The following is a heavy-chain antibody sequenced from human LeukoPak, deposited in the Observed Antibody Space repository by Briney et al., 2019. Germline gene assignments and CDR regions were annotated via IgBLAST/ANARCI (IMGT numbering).Heavy chain of an antibody. CDR1: GGSFSGYY. J-gene: IGHJ3*02. V-gene: IGHV4-34*01. Sequence: SETLSLTCAVYGGSFSGYYWSWIRQPPGKGLEWIGEINHSGSTNYNPSLKSRVTISVDTSKNQFSLKLSSVTAADTAVYYCARALPRYCSGGSCYLRRHYAFDIWGQGTMVTVSS. CDR3: ARALPRYCSGGSCYLRRHYAFDI. D-gene: IGHD2-15*01. CDR2: INHSGST.